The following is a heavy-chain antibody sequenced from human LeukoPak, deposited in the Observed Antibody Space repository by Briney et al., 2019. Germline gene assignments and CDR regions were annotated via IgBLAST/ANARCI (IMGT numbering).Heavy chain of an antibody. D-gene: IGHD3-22*01. CDR2: ISGSGTTI. CDR1: GFTFSDYY. V-gene: IGHV3-11*01. Sequence: PGGTLRLSCATSGFTFSDYYMSWIGQAPGKGLGWVSYISGSGTTISYADTVQGRFTTSSENAKHSLYLQMNTLRAEDPAVSYCAVPRSSVAYWGKGTLVTVSS. J-gene: IGHJ4*02. CDR3: AVPRSSVAY.